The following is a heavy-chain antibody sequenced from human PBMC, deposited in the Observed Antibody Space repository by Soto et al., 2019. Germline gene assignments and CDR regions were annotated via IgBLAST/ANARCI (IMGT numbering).Heavy chain of an antibody. Sequence: SETLSLTCTVSGGAITSSPYFWSWIRQSPGRGLEYIGYTYDDGRATYSPSLQSRVTISVDKSTSKFSLSLTSVAAADTSVYFCARMSRTVNYWGQGTPVTVSS. J-gene: IGHJ4*02. D-gene: IGHD4-17*01. CDR3: ARMSRTVNY. V-gene: IGHV4-61*05. CDR2: TYDDGRA. CDR1: GGAITSSPYF.